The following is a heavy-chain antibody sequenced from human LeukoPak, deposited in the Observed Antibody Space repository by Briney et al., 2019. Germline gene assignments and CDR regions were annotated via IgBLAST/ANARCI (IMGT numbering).Heavy chain of an antibody. J-gene: IGHJ4*02. CDR3: ARGTGYSSSPDY. Sequence: GGSLRLSCAASGFTFSSYSMNWVRQAPGKGLEWVSSIGSSSSYIYYADSVKGRFTISRDNAKNSLYLQMNSLRAEDTAVYYCARGTGYSSSPDYWGQGTLVTVSS. D-gene: IGHD6-6*01. CDR1: GFTFSSYS. CDR2: IGSSSSYI. V-gene: IGHV3-21*01.